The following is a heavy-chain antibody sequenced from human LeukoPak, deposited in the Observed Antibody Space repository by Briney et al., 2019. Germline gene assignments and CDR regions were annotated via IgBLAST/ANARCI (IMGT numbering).Heavy chain of an antibody. CDR1: GFTFSSYS. Sequence: GASLRLSCAASGFTFSSYSMNWVRQAPGKGLEWVSSISSSSSYIYYADSVKGRFTISRDNAKNSLYLQMNSLRAEDTAVYYCARDRGTYYYDSSGHYYYYYGMDVWGQGTTVTVSS. J-gene: IGHJ6*02. CDR2: ISSSSSYI. D-gene: IGHD3-22*01. CDR3: ARDRGTYYYDSSGHYYYYYGMDV. V-gene: IGHV3-21*01.